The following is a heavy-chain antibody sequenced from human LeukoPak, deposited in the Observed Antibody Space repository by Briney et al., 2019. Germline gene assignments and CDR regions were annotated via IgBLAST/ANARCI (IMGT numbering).Heavy chain of an antibody. D-gene: IGHD3-3*01. Sequence: GGSLRLSCAVSGFTFSSYWMSWVRQAPGKGLEWVANIKEDGSDKYYVDSVKGRFTISRDNARNSLYLQMSSLRAEDTAVYYCARFTFWSGYYPFDYWGQGTLVTVSS. J-gene: IGHJ4*02. CDR1: GFTFSSYW. CDR2: IKEDGSDK. CDR3: ARFTFWSGYYPFDY. V-gene: IGHV3-7*01.